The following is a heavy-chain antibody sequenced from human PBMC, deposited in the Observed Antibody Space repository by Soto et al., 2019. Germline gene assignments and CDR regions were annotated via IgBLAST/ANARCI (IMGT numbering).Heavy chain of an antibody. D-gene: IGHD6-19*01. CDR1: GGSISSYY. V-gene: IGHV4-4*07. Sequence: WETLSLTCTVSGGSISSYYWSWIRQPAGKGLEWIGRIYTSGSTNYNPSLKSRVTMSVDTSKNQFSLKLSSVTAADTAVYYCARHIAVAGTSWFDPWGQGTLVTVSS. CDR2: IYTSGST. J-gene: IGHJ5*02. CDR3: ARHIAVAGTSWFDP.